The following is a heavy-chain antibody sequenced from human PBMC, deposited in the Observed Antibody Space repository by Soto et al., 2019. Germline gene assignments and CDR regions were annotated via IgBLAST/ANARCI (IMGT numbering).Heavy chain of an antibody. J-gene: IGHJ5*02. CDR2: ISTYSGDT. V-gene: IGHV1-18*01. D-gene: IGHD5-12*01. CDR3: ARHHGPTTSENWFDP. Sequence: ASVKVSCKASGYTFFTYDISWVRQAPGQGLEWMGWISTYSGDTKYAQKFQGRVTMTTDTSTTTAYLELRSLRSDDTAVYYCARHHGPTTSENWFDPWGQGTLVTVYS. CDR1: GYTFFTYD.